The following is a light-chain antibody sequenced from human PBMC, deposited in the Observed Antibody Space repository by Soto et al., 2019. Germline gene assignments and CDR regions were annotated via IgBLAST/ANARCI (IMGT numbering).Light chain of an antibody. CDR1: QPISSW. CDR3: QQSYSTPQT. V-gene: IGKV1-5*01. J-gene: IGKJ1*01. CDR2: DAS. Sequence: DIQLTQSPPTLSASVGDRVTITCRASQPISSWLAWYHQKPGKAPNLLIFDASNLESGVPSRFSGSGSGTEFTLTISSLQPEDFATYYCQQSYSTPQTFGQGTKVDIK.